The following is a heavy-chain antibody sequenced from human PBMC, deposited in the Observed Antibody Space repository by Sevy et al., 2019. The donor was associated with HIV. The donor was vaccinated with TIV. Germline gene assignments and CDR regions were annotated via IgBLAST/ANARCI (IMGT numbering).Heavy chain of an antibody. Sequence: ASVKVSYKASGYTFTSYAISWVRQAPGQGLEWMGWISAYNGNTNYAQKLQGRVTMTTDTSTSTAYMELRSLRSDDTAVYYCARAPGTSGRDAFDIWGQGTMVTVSS. J-gene: IGHJ3*02. D-gene: IGHD2-8*01. CDR2: ISAYNGNT. CDR3: ARAPGTSGRDAFDI. CDR1: GYTFTSYA. V-gene: IGHV1-18*04.